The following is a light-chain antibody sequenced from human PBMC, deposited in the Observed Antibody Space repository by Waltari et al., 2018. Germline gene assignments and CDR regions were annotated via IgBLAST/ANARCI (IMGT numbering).Light chain of an antibody. J-gene: IGLJ3*02. Sequence: QSVLTQPPSASGTPGQRVTISCSGSTSNIGSNTVNWYRQLPGTAPKLLIYTNNTRPSVFPYRFSGSNAATSASLAISGLQSEDDADYYCAAWDDSLIWVFGGGTKLTVL. V-gene: IGLV1-44*01. CDR3: AAWDDSLIWV. CDR2: TNN. CDR1: TSNIGSNT.